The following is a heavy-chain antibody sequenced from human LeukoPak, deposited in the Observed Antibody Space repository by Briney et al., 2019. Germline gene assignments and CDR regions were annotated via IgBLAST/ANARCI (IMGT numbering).Heavy chain of an antibody. Sequence: SETLSLTCTVSGGSISSYYWSWIRQPPGKGLEWIGYIYYSGSTNYNPSLKSRVTISVDTSKNQFSLKLSSVTAADTAVYYCARVKDTAMDLYYYYYYYMDVWGKGTTVTVSS. V-gene: IGHV4-59*08. J-gene: IGHJ6*03. CDR2: IYYSGST. CDR3: ARVKDTAMDLYYYYYYYMDV. CDR1: GGSISSYY. D-gene: IGHD5-18*01.